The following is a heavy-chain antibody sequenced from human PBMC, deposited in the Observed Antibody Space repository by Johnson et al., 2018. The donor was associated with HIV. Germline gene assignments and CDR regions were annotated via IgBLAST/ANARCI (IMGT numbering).Heavy chain of an antibody. J-gene: IGHJ3*02. D-gene: IGHD6-13*01. CDR2: IWYDGSNE. CDR3: ARERIGYSSSGDAFDI. V-gene: IGHV3-33*01. CDR1: GFIFSTYG. Sequence: QVQLVESGGGVVQPGRSVRLYCAASGFIFSTYGMHWVRQAPGKGLEWVAVIWYDGSNEHYADSVKGRFTISRDNAKNTLYLQMNSLRAEDTAVYYCARERIGYSSSGDAFDIWGQGTMVTVSS.